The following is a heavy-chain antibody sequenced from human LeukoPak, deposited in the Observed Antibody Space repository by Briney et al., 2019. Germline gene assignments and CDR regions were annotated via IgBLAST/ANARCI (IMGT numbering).Heavy chain of an antibody. Sequence: ASVKVSCKASGYTFTSYGISWVRQAPGQGLEWMGWISAYNGNTNYAQKLQGRVTMTTDTSTSTAYMELRSLRSDDTAVYYCARVPNQPYYCSSTSCSPLDPWGQGTLVTVSS. CDR2: ISAYNGNT. V-gene: IGHV1-18*01. D-gene: IGHD2-2*01. CDR1: GYTFTSYG. J-gene: IGHJ5*02. CDR3: ARVPNQPYYCSSTSCSPLDP.